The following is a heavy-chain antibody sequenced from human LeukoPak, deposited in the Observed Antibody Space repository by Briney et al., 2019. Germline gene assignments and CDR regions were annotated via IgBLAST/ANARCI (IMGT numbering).Heavy chain of an antibody. CDR3: ARARYYYDKPESPNFDY. CDR2: IYYSGST. D-gene: IGHD3-22*01. V-gene: IGHV4-39*07. CDR1: GGSISSSSYY. Sequence: SETLSLTCTVSGGSISSSSYYWGWIRQPPGKGLEWIGSIYYSGSTYYNPSLKSRVTISVDTSKNQFSLKLSSVTAADTAVYYCARARYYYDKPESPNFDYWGQGTLVTVSS. J-gene: IGHJ4*02.